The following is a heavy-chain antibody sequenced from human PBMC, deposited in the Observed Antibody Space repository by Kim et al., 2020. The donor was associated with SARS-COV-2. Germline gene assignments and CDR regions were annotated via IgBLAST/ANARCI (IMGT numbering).Heavy chain of an antibody. J-gene: IGHJ5*02. CDR2: MSGSGGST. CDR1: GFTFSSYA. D-gene: IGHD3-10*01. V-gene: IGHV3-23*01. Sequence: GGSLRLSCAASGFTFSSYAMTWVRRAPGKGLEWVSSMSGSGGSTYHADSVKGRFTISRDNSKNTLYLQRNSLRVEDTAAYFCAAAYYYGSGALDPWGQGTLVTVSA. CDR3: AAAYYYGSGALDP.